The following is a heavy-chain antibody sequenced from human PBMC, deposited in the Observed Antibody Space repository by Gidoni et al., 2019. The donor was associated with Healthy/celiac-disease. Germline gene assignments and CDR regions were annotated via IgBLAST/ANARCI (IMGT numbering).Heavy chain of an antibody. CDR2: IKQDGSEK. J-gene: IGHJ6*02. D-gene: IGHD6-6*01. V-gene: IGHV3-7*01. Sequence: EVQLVESGGGLVQPGGSLRLSCAASGFTFSSYWMSWVRQAPGKGLEWVANIKQDGSEKYYVDSVKGRFTISRDNAKNSLYLQMNSLRAEDTAVYYCARDGLQYSSSLDYYYYGMDVWGQGTTVTVSS. CDR3: ARDGLQYSSSLDYYYYGMDV. CDR1: GFTFSSYW.